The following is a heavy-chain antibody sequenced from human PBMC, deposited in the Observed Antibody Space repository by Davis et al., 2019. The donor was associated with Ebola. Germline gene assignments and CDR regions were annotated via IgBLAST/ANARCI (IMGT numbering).Heavy chain of an antibody. D-gene: IGHD3-3*01. CDR2: INAGNGNT. J-gene: IGHJ4*02. Sequence: AASVKVSCKASGYTFTSYAIHWVRQAPGQRLEWMGWINAGNGNTKYSQKFQGRVTITRDTSASTAYMEMSSLRSEDTAVYYCARGGGGVAIIDWGQGTLASVSS. V-gene: IGHV1-3*01. CDR1: GYTFTSYA. CDR3: ARGGGGVAIID.